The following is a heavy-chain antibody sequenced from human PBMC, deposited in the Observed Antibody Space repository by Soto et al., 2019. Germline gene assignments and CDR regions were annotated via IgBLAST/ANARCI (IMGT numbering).Heavy chain of an antibody. Sequence: QVQLVQSGAEVKKPGASVKVSCKASRYTFTSYYMHWVRQAPGQGLEWMGIINPSGGSTSYAQKFQGRVTMTRDTSTSTVYMELSSLRSEDTAVYYCARSLRFLGWFDPWGQGTLVTVSS. CDR3: ARSLRFLGWFDP. CDR2: INPSGGST. D-gene: IGHD3-3*01. J-gene: IGHJ5*02. V-gene: IGHV1-46*01. CDR1: RYTFTSYY.